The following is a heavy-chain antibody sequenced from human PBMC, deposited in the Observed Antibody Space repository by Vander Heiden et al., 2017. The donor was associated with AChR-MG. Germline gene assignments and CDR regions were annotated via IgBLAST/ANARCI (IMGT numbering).Heavy chain of an antibody. J-gene: IGHJ5*02. V-gene: IGHV1-2*04. CDR3: ARDADSSGFPGRNWFDP. CDR2: SNPNSGGT. Sequence: QVQLVQSGAEVKKPGASVKVSCKASGYTFTRYYMHWVRQAPGQGLEWMGWSNPNSGGTNYAQKLQGWVTMTRDTSISTAYMELSRLRSEDTAVYYCARDADSSGFPGRNWFDPWGQGTLVTVSS. CDR1: GYTFTRYY. D-gene: IGHD6-19*01.